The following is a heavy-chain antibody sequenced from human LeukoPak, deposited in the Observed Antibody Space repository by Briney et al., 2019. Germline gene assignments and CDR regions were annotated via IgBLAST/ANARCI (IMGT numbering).Heavy chain of an antibody. D-gene: IGHD2-2*01. CDR1: GFTLSSYE. V-gene: IGHV3-48*03. J-gene: IGHJ4*02. CDR2: ISSSGSTI. CDR3: ARVLVVPAATGYYFDY. Sequence: PGGSLRLSCAASGFTLSSYEMNWVRQAPGKGLEWVSYISSSGSTIYYADSVKGRFTISRDNAKNSLYLQMNSLRAEDTAVYYCARVLVVPAATGYYFDYWGQGTLVTASS.